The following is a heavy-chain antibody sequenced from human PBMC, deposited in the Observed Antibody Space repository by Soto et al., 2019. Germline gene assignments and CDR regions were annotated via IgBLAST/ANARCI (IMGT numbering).Heavy chain of an antibody. CDR3: ARDSYSSSWPNWFDP. CDR2: IWYDGSNK. D-gene: IGHD6-13*01. CDR1: GFTFSSYG. J-gene: IGHJ5*02. Sequence: LRLSCAASGFTFSSYGMHWVRQAPGKGLEWVAVIWYDGSNKYYADSVKGRFTISRDNSKNTLYLQMNSLRAEDTAVYYCARDSYSSSWPNWFDPWRQGTLVTVSS. V-gene: IGHV3-33*01.